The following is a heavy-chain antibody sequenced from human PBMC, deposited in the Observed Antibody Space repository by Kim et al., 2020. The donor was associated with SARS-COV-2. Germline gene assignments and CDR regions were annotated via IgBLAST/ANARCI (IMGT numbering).Heavy chain of an antibody. CDR1: GYSFTSYW. V-gene: IGHV5-51*01. Sequence: GESLKISCKGSGYSFTSYWIAWVRQMPGKGLEWLGIIYPSDSDTTYSPSFQGQVTMSADKSISTAYLQWSSLKASDTAIYYCARGGTYYGYWGQGTLVTVSS. D-gene: IGHD1-26*01. CDR2: IYPSDSDT. J-gene: IGHJ4*02. CDR3: ARGGTYYGY.